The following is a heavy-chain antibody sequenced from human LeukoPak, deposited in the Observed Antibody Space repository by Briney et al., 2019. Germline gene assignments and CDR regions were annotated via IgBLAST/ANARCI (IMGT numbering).Heavy chain of an antibody. V-gene: IGHV3-11*04. CDR1: GFTFSDYY. D-gene: IGHD7-27*01. CDR2: ISSSSSTI. Sequence: GGSLRLSCAASGFTFSDYYMSWIRQAPGKGLEWVSYISSSSSTIYYADSVKGRFTISRDNAKNSLYLQMNSLRAEDTAVYYCARANWGFLREYYYYMDVWGKGTTVTVSS. CDR3: ARANWGFLREYYYYMDV. J-gene: IGHJ6*03.